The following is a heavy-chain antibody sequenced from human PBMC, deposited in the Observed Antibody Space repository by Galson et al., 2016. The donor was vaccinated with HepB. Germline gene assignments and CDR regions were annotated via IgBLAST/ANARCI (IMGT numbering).Heavy chain of an antibody. CDR3: AKDKWVGSGWSWYYFDY. Sequence: SLRLSCAASGFTFSSYWMNWVRQAPGKGLEWVAVISYDGSNKYYADSVKGRFTISRDNSKNTLYLQMNSLRAEDTAVYYCAKDKWVGSGWSWYYFDYWGQ. V-gene: IGHV3-30*18. CDR1: GFTFSSYW. CDR2: ISYDGSNK. D-gene: IGHD6-19*01. J-gene: IGHJ4*02.